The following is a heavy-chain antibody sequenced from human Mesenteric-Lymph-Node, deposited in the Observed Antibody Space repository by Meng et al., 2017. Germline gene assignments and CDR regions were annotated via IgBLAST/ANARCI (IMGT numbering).Heavy chain of an antibody. D-gene: IGHD2-2*01. V-gene: IGHV4-39*01. J-gene: IGHJ4*02. CDR2: IYHSGTT. CDR1: GGSISHSSFY. CDR3: ARLGDCRSTNCLDY. Sequence: QRRRQGSVPELVKASETLSLTGTVSGGSISHSSFYWGWIRQPAGKGLEWIGNIYHSGTTYYNPSLKSRVIISVDTSKNQFSLKLSSVSAADTAVYYCARLGDCRSTNCLDYWGQGTLVTVSS.